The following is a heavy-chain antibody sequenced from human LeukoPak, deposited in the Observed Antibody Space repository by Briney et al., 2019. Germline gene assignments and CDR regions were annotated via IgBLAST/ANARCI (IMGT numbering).Heavy chain of an antibody. CDR2: INPNSGGT. Sequence: ASVKVSCKASGYTFTGYCMHWVRQAPGQGLEWMGWINPNSGGTNYAQKFQGRVTMTRDTSISTAYMELSSLRSEDTAVYYCARDFSSGGDSSGYYGYWGQGTLVTVSS. CDR3: ARDFSSGGDSSGYYGY. D-gene: IGHD3-22*01. V-gene: IGHV1-2*02. CDR1: GYTFTGYC. J-gene: IGHJ4*02.